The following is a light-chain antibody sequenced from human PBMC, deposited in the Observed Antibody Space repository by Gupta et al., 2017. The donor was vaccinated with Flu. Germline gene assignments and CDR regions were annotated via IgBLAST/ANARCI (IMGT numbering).Light chain of an antibody. CDR1: QSISSSY. CDR2: GAS. Sequence: PGERATLSCSTSQSISSSYFAWYQQRPGQAPRLLIYGASTRATGIPDRFIGSGSGTDFTLTITRLEPEDFAVYYCQQYVTSLTFGGGTKVEIK. V-gene: IGKV3-20*01. J-gene: IGKJ4*01. CDR3: QQYVTSLT.